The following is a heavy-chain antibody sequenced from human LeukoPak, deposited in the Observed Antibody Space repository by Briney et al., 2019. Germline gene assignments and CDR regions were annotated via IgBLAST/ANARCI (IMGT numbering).Heavy chain of an antibody. CDR1: GYTFTSYY. J-gene: IGHJ3*02. V-gene: IGHV1-46*01. Sequence: GASVKVSCKASGYTFTSYYMHCVRQAPGQGLEWMGIINPSGGSTSYAQKFQGRVTMTRDTSTSTVYMELSSLRSEDTAVYYCARVREYYDILTGVVGGAFDIWGQGTMVTVSS. CDR3: ARVREYYDILTGVVGGAFDI. CDR2: INPSGGST. D-gene: IGHD3-9*01.